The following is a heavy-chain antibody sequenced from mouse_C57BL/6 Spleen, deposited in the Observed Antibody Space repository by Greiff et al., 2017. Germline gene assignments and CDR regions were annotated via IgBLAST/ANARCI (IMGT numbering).Heavy chain of an antibody. CDR1: GYTFTSYG. D-gene: IGHD1-1*01. CDR3: ARDYGSSYWYFDV. CDR2: IYPRSGNT. Sequence: VQRVESGAELARPGASVKLSCKASGYTFTSYGISWVKQRTGQGLEWIGEIYPRSGNTYYNEKFKGKATLTADKSSSTAYMELRGLKSEDSAVYFCARDYGSSYWYFDVWGTGTTVTVSS. V-gene: IGHV1-81*01. J-gene: IGHJ1*03.